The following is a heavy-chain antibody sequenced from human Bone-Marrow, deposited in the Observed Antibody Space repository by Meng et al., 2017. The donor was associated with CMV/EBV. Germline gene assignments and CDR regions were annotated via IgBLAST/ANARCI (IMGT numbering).Heavy chain of an antibody. CDR2: IYYSGST. J-gene: IGHJ4*02. Sequence: ESLKISCSVSGGSTDTEIYYWGWIRQPPGKGLEWIGSIYYSGSTYYNPSLKSRVTISVDTSKNQFSLKLSSVTAADTAVYYCARRSGYYYVFDYWGQGTLVTVSS. D-gene: IGHD3-22*01. V-gene: IGHV4-39*07. CDR1: GGSTDTEIYY. CDR3: ARRSGYYYVFDY.